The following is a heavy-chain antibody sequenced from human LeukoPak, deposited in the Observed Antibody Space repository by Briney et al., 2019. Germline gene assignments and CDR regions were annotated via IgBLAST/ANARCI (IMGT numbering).Heavy chain of an antibody. Sequence: GGSLRLSCAASGFTFSSYSMNWVRQAPGKGLEWVSYMISNGRTIHYADSVKGRFTISRDNAKNSLYLQMNSLRAEDTAVYYCARVLAYDSSGYYPNYYYYYMDVWGKGTTVTVSS. V-gene: IGHV3-48*04. CDR2: MISNGRTI. J-gene: IGHJ6*03. CDR1: GFTFSSYS. D-gene: IGHD3-22*01. CDR3: ARVLAYDSSGYYPNYYYYYMDV.